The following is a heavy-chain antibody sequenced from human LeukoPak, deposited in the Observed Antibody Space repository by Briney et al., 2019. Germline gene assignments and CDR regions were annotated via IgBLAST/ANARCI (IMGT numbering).Heavy chain of an antibody. CDR2: IKQDGSEK. D-gene: IGHD1-1*01. CDR3: AKRTAPRVNWFDP. CDR1: GFTFSSYW. J-gene: IGHJ5*02. Sequence: GGSLRLSCAASGFTFSSYWMSWVRQAPGKGLEWVANIKQDGSEKYYVDSVKGRFTISRDNAKNSLYLQMNSLRAEDTAVYYCAKRTAPRVNWFDPWGQGTLVTVSS. V-gene: IGHV3-7*01.